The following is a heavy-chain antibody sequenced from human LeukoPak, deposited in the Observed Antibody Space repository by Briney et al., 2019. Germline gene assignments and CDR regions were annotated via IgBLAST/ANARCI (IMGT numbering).Heavy chain of an antibody. Sequence: GGSLRLSCAASGFTFSSYSMNWVRQAPGKGLEWVSSISSSSSYIYYADSVKGRFTISRDNAKNSLYLQMNSLRAEDTAVYYCARDPPLVSGPVYYYYYMDVWGKGTTVTVSS. J-gene: IGHJ6*03. D-gene: IGHD5/OR15-5a*01. CDR2: ISSSSSYI. CDR3: ARDPPLVSGPVYYYYYMDV. CDR1: GFTFSSYS. V-gene: IGHV3-21*01.